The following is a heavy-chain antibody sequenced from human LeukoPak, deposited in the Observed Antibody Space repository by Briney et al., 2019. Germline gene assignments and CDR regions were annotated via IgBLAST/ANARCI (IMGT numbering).Heavy chain of an antibody. V-gene: IGHV3-9*01. CDR1: GFTFDDYA. J-gene: IGHJ4*02. CDR3: AVGSSSGWYYYFDH. Sequence: GRSLRLSCAASGFTFDDYAMHWVRQAPGKGLEWASRISWNSGDIDYADAVKGRFTISRDNAKNSLYLQMNSLRAEDTAFYYCAVGSSSGWYYYFDHWGQGILVTVSS. D-gene: IGHD6-19*01. CDR2: ISWNSGDI.